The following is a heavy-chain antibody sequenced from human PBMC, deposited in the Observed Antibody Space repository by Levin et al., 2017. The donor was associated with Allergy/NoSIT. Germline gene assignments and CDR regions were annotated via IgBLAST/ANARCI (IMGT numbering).Heavy chain of an antibody. Sequence: SQTLSLTCLVSTGSIHTSDFFWGWVRQPPGKGLEWIGTIYHSGTTYYNPSLKSRVTMSVDTSKNQLSLGLTSVTAADTAVYYCARLPSSTTYFDSWGQGVLVIVS. V-gene: IGHV4-39*01. CDR1: TGSIHTSDFF. CDR2: IYHSGTT. J-gene: IGHJ4*02. D-gene: IGHD4-11*01. CDR3: ARLPSSTTYFDS.